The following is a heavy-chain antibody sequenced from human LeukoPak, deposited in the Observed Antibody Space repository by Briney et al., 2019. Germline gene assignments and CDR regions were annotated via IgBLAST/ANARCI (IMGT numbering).Heavy chain of an antibody. V-gene: IGHV1-2*02. J-gene: IGHJ4*02. CDR3: ARVNMWGTIVAGLDY. CDR1: GYTFTGYY. CDR2: INPNSGGT. D-gene: IGHD5-12*01. Sequence: WASVKVSCKASGYTFTGYYMHWVRQAPGQGLEWMGWINPNSGGTNYAQKFQGRVTMTRDTSISTAYMELSRLRSDDTAVYYCARVNMWGTIVAGLDYWGQGTLVTVSS.